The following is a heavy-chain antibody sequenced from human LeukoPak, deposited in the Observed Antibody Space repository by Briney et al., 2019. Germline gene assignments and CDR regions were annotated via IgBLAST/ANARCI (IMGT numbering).Heavy chain of an antibody. CDR3: ASTLLLAMGALDY. Sequence: GGSLRLSCAASGFTFSSYWMSWVRQAPGKGLEWVANIKQDGSEKYYVDSVKGRFTISRDNAKNSLYLQMNSLRAEDTAVYYCASTLLLAMGALDYWGKGTTVTVSS. D-gene: IGHD1-26*01. CDR1: GFTFSSYW. J-gene: IGHJ6*04. V-gene: IGHV3-7*01. CDR2: IKQDGSEK.